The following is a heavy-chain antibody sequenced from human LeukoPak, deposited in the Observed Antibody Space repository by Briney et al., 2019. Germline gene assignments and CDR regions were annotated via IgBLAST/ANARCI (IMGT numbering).Heavy chain of an antibody. CDR2: ISSNGDNT. V-gene: IGHV3-64*01. J-gene: IGHJ4*02. D-gene: IGHD5-12*01. Sequence: GGSLRLSCAASGFIFRNYAMHWVRQAQGKGLEYVSAISSNGDNTYYGNSVRGRFTISRDNSKNTLFLQMGSLRAEDMAVYYCVREERGLAIDYWGQGTLVTVSS. CDR3: VREERGLAIDY. CDR1: GFIFRNYA.